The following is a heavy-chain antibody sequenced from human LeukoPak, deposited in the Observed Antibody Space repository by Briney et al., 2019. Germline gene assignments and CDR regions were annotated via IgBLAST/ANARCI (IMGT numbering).Heavy chain of an antibody. CDR2: IYHSGST. CDR3: ARHRSVKYYYGSGSIGRPFDY. V-gene: IGHV4-4*02. CDR1: GGSISSSNW. D-gene: IGHD3-10*01. Sequence: SETLSLTCAVSGGSISSSNWWSWVRQPPGKGLEWIGEIYHSGSTNYNPSLKSRVTLSVDTSKNQFSLKLSSLTAADTAVYYCARHRSVKYYYGSGSIGRPFDYWGQGTLVTVSS. J-gene: IGHJ4*02.